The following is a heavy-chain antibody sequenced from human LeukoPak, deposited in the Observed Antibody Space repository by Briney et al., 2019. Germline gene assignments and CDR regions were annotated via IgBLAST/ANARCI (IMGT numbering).Heavy chain of an antibody. J-gene: IGHJ4*02. CDR3: ARDPASLAVAGTGSVDY. Sequence: PGGSLRLSCTGSGFTFSNYAITWVRQAPGKGLEWVSSISSLGISSYYADSVKGRFTISRDNSKNTLYLQMNSLRAEDTAVYYCARDPASLAVAGTGSVDYWGQGTLVTVSS. V-gene: IGHV3-23*01. CDR2: ISSLGISS. D-gene: IGHD6-19*01. CDR1: GFTFSNYA.